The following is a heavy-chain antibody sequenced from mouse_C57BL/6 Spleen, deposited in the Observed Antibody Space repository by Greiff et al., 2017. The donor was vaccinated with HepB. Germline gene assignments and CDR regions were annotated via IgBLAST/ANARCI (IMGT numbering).Heavy chain of an antibody. CDR2: IYPGDGDT. V-gene: IGHV1-82*01. J-gene: IGHJ4*01. Sequence: QVQLQQSGPELVKPGASVKISCKASGYAFSSSWMNWVKQRPGKGLEWIGRIYPGDGDTNYNGKFKGKATLTADKSSSTAYMQLSSLTSEDSAVYFCAGERVLYAMDYWGQGTSVTVSS. CDR3: AGERVLYAMDY. CDR1: GYAFSSSW. D-gene: IGHD5-1*01.